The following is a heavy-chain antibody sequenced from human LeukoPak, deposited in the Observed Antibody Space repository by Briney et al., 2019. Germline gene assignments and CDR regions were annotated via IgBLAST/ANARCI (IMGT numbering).Heavy chain of an antibody. CDR3: ARGLYSGWYVY. V-gene: IGHV4-30-2*01. J-gene: IGHJ4*02. Sequence: SQTLSLTCAVSGGSVSSGGYSWSWIRQPPGKGLEWIGYIYHSGDTYYNPSLKSRVTMAVDRSKNQFSLKLSSVTAADTAVYYCARGLYSGWYVYWGQGTLVTVSS. CDR2: IYHSGDT. D-gene: IGHD6-19*01. CDR1: GGSVSSGGYS.